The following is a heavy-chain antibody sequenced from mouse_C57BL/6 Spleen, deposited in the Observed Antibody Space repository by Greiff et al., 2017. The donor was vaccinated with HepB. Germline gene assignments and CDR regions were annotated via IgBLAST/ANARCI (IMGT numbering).Heavy chain of an antibody. D-gene: IGHD1-1*01. Sequence: EVQLVESGEGLVKPGGSLKLSCAASGFTFSSYAMSWVRQTPEKRLEWVAYISSGGDYIYYADTVKGRFTISRDNARNTLYLQMSSLKSEDTAMYYCTREPPFTTVVGAMDYWGQGTSVTVSS. CDR2: ISSGGDYI. J-gene: IGHJ4*01. V-gene: IGHV5-9-1*02. CDR1: GFTFSSYA. CDR3: TREPPFTTVVGAMDY.